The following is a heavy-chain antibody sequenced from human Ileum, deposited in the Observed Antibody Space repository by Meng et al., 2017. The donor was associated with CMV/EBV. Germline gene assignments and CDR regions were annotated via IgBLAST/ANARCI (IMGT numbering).Heavy chain of an antibody. Sequence: LRLSCVASGFSFSDDGMHWVRQAPGKGLEWVAFIRYDGNYEYYADSVKGRLTISRDNSKSTLFLQMNSLRPEDTAMYYCARDQSGHWGQGTLVTVSS. J-gene: IGHJ4*02. CDR2: IRYDGNYE. CDR3: ARDQSGH. CDR1: GFSFSDDG. V-gene: IGHV3-30*02. D-gene: IGHD3-10*01.